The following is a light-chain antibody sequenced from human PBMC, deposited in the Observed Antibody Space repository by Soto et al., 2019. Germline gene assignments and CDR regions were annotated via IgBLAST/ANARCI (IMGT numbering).Light chain of an antibody. J-gene: IGKJ1*01. V-gene: IGKV3-11*01. CDR1: RSVTTF. CDR2: EAS. Sequence: EIVLTQSPGTLSLSPGERATLSCRASRSVTTFLAWYQQRPGQAPRLLISEASNRAAGIPARFSGSGSGTDFTLTISSREPEDFAVYYCQQRHNWPRTFGQGTKVEIK. CDR3: QQRHNWPRT.